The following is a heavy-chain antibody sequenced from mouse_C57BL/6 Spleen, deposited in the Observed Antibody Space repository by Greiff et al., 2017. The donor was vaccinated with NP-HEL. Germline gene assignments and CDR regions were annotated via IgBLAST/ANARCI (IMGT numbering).Heavy chain of an antibody. CDR2: INPNNGGT. V-gene: IGHV1-22*01. Sequence: EVQLQESGPELVKPGASVKMSCKASGYTFTDYNMHWVKQSHGKSLEWIGYINPNNGGTSYNQKFKGKATLTVNKSSSTAYMELRSLASEDSAVYYCAAYGGAMDYWGQGTSVTVSS. J-gene: IGHJ4*01. CDR3: AAYGGAMDY. D-gene: IGHD1-1*01. CDR1: GYTFTDYN.